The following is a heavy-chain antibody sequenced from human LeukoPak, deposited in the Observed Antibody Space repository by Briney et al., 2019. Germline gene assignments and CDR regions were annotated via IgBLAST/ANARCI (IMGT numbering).Heavy chain of an antibody. CDR1: GYTFTSYD. CDR2: MNPNSGNT. Sequence: GASVKVSCKASGYTFTSYDINWVRQATGQGLEWMGWMNPNSGNTGYAQKFQGRVTMTRNTSISTAYMELSSLRSEDTAVYYCARDRWATRFVYFDHWGQGTLVTVSS. CDR3: ARDRWATRFVYFDH. D-gene: IGHD3-3*01. V-gene: IGHV1-8*01. J-gene: IGHJ4*02.